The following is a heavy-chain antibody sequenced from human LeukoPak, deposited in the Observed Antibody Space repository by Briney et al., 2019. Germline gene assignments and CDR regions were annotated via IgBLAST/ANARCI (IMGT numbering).Heavy chain of an antibody. J-gene: IGHJ4*02. D-gene: IGHD3-10*01. CDR2: IRYDGSNK. V-gene: IGHV3-30*02. CDR1: GFTFSSYG. CDR3: AKQYYYGSGTISDFDY. Sequence: GGSLRLSCAASGFTFSSYGMHWVRQAPGKGLEWVAFIRYDGSNKYYADSVKGRFTISRDNSKNTLYLQMNSLRAEDTAVYYCAKQYYYGSGTISDFDYWGQGTLVTVSS.